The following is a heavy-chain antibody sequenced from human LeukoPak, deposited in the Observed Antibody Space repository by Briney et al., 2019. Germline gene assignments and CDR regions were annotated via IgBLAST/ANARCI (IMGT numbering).Heavy chain of an antibody. CDR1: GGTFSSYA. D-gene: IGHD6-13*01. Sequence: ASVKVSCKASGGTFSSYAISWVRQARGQGLEWMGGIIPIFGTANYAQKFQGRVTITADKSTSTAYMELSSLRSEDTAVYYCARKQQQLVRYNWFDPWGQGTLVTVSS. CDR2: IIPIFGTA. CDR3: ARKQQQLVRYNWFDP. V-gene: IGHV1-69*06. J-gene: IGHJ5*02.